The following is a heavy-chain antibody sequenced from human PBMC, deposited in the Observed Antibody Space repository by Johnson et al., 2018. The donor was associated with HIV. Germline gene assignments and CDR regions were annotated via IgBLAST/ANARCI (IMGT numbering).Heavy chain of an antibody. CDR2: ISWNSGTI. J-gene: IGHJ3*01. D-gene: IGHD6-19*01. Sequence: VQLVESGGGVVQPGRSLRLSCAASGFSFDDYAMHWVRQAPGKGLEWVSGISWNSGTIDYADSVKGRFTISRDNAKNSLYLQMNSLRPEDTAVYYCVRGGQWGATDAFDVWGQGTMVTVSS. CDR1: GFSFDDYA. CDR3: VRGGQWGATDAFDV. V-gene: IGHV3-9*01.